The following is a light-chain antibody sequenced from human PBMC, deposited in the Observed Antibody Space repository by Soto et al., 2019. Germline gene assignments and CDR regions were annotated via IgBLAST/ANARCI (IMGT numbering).Light chain of an antibody. Sequence: QSALTQPPSASGSPGQSVTISCTGTSSDVGGYNYVSWYQQHPGKAPKLMIYEVSKRPSGVPGRFSGSKSGNTASLTVSGLQAEDEADYYCSSYAGSNNFEVVFGGGTKVTVL. CDR2: EVS. CDR1: SSDVGGYNY. J-gene: IGLJ2*01. CDR3: SSYAGSNNFEVV. V-gene: IGLV2-8*01.